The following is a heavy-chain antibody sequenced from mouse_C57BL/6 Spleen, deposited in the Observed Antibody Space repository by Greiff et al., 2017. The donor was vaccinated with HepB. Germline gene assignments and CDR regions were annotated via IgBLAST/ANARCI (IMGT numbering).Heavy chain of an antibody. V-gene: IGHV2-6*01. CDR1: GFSLTSYG. J-gene: IGHJ3*01. Sequence: VQRVESGPGLVAPSQSLSITCTVSGFSLTSYGVDWVRQSPGKGLEWLGVIWGVGSTNYNSALKSRLSISKDNSKSQVFLKMNSLQTDDTAMYYCASAPYGKTPFAYWGQGTLVTVSA. CDR3: ASAPYGKTPFAY. CDR2: IWGVGST. D-gene: IGHD2-1*01.